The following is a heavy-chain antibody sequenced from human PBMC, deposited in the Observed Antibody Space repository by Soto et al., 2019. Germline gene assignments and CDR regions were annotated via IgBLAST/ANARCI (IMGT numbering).Heavy chain of an antibody. D-gene: IGHD2-15*01. Sequence: SGPTLVNPTQTLTLTCTFSGFSLSTSGVGVGWIRQPPGKALEWLALIYWDDDKRYSPSLKSRLTITKDTSKNQVVLTMTNMDPVDTATYYCAHVDTERVVAATLFDYRGQGTLDTVSS. V-gene: IGHV2-5*02. CDR1: GFSLSTSGVG. CDR2: IYWDDDK. CDR3: AHVDTERVVAATLFDY. J-gene: IGHJ4*02.